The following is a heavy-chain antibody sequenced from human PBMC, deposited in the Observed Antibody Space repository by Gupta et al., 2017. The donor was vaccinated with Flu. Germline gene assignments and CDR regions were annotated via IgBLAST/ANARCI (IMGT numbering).Heavy chain of an antibody. Sequence: EFQLVESGGGLAQPGGSLRLLCAASGFNFSGHFMHWVRQAPGQGLVWVARIRFDGTATSYADSVKGRFTISRDNAKNTLYLQMNSLSPEDTALYYCAREVVNNRLDPWGQGTLVTVAS. V-gene: IGHV3-74*01. CDR1: GFNFSGHF. D-gene: IGHD2-15*01. J-gene: IGHJ5*02. CDR2: IRFDGTAT. CDR3: AREVVNNRLDP.